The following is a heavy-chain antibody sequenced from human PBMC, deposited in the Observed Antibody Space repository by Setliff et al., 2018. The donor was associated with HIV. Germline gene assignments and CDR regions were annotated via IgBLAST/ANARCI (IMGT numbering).Heavy chain of an antibody. V-gene: IGHV4-34*01. Sequence: PSETLSLTCGVSDASFGGVYWTWVRQSPQKGLEWIGEINHSGSTNYNPSLKSRVTISVDTSKNQFYLKMSSVTAADTAVYYCARSPFLPSGYFDDWGQGSLVTVSS. J-gene: IGHJ4*02. CDR3: ARSPFLPSGYFDD. D-gene: IGHD3-3*01. CDR2: INHSGST. CDR1: DASFGGVY.